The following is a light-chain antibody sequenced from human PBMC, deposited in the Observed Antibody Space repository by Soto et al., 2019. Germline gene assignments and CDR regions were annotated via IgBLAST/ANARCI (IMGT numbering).Light chain of an antibody. J-gene: IGLJ2*01. Sequence: QSALTQPPSASGSPGQSVTISCTGSSSDVGGYNYVSWYQQHPGKAPKLMIYDVSKRPSGVPDRLSGSKSGNTASLTVSGLQAEDEAYYYCSSYGGSNAVVFGGGTQLTVL. CDR1: SSDVGGYNY. V-gene: IGLV2-8*01. CDR3: SSYGGSNAVV. CDR2: DVS.